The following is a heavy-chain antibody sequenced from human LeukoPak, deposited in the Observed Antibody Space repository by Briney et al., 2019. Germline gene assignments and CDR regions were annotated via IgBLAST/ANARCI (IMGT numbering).Heavy chain of an antibody. Sequence: SETLSLTCTVSGGSISSYYWSWIRQPPGKGLEWIGSIYYSKNTYYNPSLKSRVTISADTSKNQFSLTLGSVSATDTAVYYCVSPRGFSYGYFDYWGQGTLVTVSS. D-gene: IGHD5-18*01. CDR2: IYYSKNT. CDR1: GGSISSYY. CDR3: VSPRGFSYGYFDY. J-gene: IGHJ4*02. V-gene: IGHV4-59*05.